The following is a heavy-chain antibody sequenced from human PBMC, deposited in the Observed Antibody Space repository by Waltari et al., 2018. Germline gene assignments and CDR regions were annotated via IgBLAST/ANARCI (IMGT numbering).Heavy chain of an antibody. CDR1: GGPISSSSYY. CDR2: IYYSGST. Sequence: QLQLLESGPGLVKPSETLSLTCTVSGGPISSSSYYWGWIRQPPGQGLEWIGSIYYSGSTYYNPSLKSRVNIYVDTSNNQFSLKLSSVTAADTAVYYCARTGSPTPTDAFDIWGQGTMVTVSS. D-gene: IGHD2-15*01. V-gene: IGHV4-39*01. CDR3: ARTGSPTPTDAFDI. J-gene: IGHJ3*02.